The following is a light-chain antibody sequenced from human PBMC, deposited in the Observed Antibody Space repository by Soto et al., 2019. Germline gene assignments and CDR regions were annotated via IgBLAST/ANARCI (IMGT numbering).Light chain of an antibody. CDR3: QQRSDWPPT. V-gene: IGKV3-11*01. Sequence: EIVLTQSPATLSLSPGERATLSCRASQSVSSYLAWYQQKPGQAPRLLIYDTFNRATGIPARFRGSGSGTDFTLTSSSLEPEDFAVYYCQQRSDWPPTFGPGTKMDIK. CDR2: DTF. CDR1: QSVSSY. J-gene: IGKJ3*01.